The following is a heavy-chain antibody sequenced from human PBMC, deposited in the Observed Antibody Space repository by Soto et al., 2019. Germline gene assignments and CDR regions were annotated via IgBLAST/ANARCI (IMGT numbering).Heavy chain of an antibody. Sequence: QVQLQESGPGLVKPSQTLSLTCTVSGGSISSGGYYWSWIRQHPGKGLEWIGYIYYSGSTSYNPSLKSRVTISGDTSKNQSSLKLSSVTAADTAVYYCARVRGHEDSNPGDYYYYMDVWGKGTTVTVSS. V-gene: IGHV4-31*03. CDR2: IYYSGST. J-gene: IGHJ6*03. D-gene: IGHD4-4*01. CDR3: ARVRGHEDSNPGDYYYYMDV. CDR1: GGSISSGGYY.